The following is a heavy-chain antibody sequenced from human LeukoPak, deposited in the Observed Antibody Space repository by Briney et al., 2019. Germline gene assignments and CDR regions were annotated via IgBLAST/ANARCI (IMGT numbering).Heavy chain of an antibody. CDR1: GFTFSDHY. J-gene: IGHJ4*02. CDR3: VRNYYDGSSNSYSFDY. Sequence: GGSLRLSCAASGFTFSDHYMDWVRQAPGKGLEWVGRTRNKANSYTTEYAASVKGRFTISRDDSKNSLYLQMNSLKTEDTALYYCVRNYYDGSSNSYSFDYWGQGTLVTVSS. V-gene: IGHV3-72*01. D-gene: IGHD3-22*01. CDR2: TRNKANSYTT.